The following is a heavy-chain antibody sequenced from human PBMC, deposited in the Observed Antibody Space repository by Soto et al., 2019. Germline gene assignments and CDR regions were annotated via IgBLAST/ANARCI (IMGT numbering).Heavy chain of an antibody. D-gene: IGHD6-13*01. CDR2: ISSSSSTI. CDR1: VFTFVSYI. J-gene: IGHJ4*02. V-gene: IGHV3-48*02. Sequence: PVVSLRLSCSCSVFTFVSYIINLFLQAAGKGVEWVSYISSSSSTIYYSDSLKGLFTISRDNAKNSLYRQMNSLRDEDTAVYYCARAPPAGIAGSTPLCFASWGQRTLVPVSS. CDR3: ARAPPAGIAGSTPLCFAS.